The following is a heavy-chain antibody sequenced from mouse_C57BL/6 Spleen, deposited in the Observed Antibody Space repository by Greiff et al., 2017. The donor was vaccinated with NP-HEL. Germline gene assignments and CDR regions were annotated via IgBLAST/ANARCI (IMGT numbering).Heavy chain of an antibody. CDR3: ARGSSYERGYFDY. CDR2: INPSSGYT. V-gene: IGHV1-4*01. D-gene: IGHD1-1*01. CDR1: GYTFTSYT. J-gene: IGHJ2*01. Sequence: VQLQQSGAELARPGASVQMSCKASGYTFTSYTMHWVKQRPGQGLEWIGYINPSSGYTKYNQKFKDKATLTADKSSSTAYMQLSSLTSEDSAVYYCARGSSYERGYFDYWGQGTTLTVSS.